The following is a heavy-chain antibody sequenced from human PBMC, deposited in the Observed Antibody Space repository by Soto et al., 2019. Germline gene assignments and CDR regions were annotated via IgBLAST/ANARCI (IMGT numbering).Heavy chain of an antibody. D-gene: IGHD6-13*01. CDR2: ISYDGSNK. CDR3: AKQQTTYYYYYMDV. CDR1: GFTFSSYG. J-gene: IGHJ6*03. V-gene: IGHV3-30*18. Sequence: GSLRLSCAASGFTFSSYGMHWVRQAPGKGLEWVAVISYDGSNKYYADSVKGRFTISRDNSKNTLYLQMNSLRAEDTAVYYCAKQQTTYYYYYMDVWGKGTTVTVSS.